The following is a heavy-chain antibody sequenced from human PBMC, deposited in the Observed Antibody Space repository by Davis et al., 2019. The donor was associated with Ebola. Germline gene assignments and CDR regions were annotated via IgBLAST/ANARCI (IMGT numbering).Heavy chain of an antibody. D-gene: IGHD1-26*01. Sequence: LSLTCAASGFTFSSYWMSWVRQAPGKGLEWVANIKQDGSEKYYVDSVKGRFTISRDNAKNSLYLQMNSLRAEDTAVYYCASVVVGATIHWGQGTLVTVSS. CDR1: GFTFSSYW. CDR3: ASVVVGATIH. J-gene: IGHJ4*02. V-gene: IGHV3-7*01. CDR2: IKQDGSEK.